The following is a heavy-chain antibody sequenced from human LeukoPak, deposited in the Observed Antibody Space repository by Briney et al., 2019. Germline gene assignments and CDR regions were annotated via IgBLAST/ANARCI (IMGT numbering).Heavy chain of an antibody. CDR1: GFTFSNYG. V-gene: IGHV3-48*01. J-gene: IGHJ4*02. CDR3: ARGGAARPDY. D-gene: IGHD6-6*01. Sequence: GGSLRLSCASSGFTFSNYGMNWVRQTPGKGLQWVSYISSNTRIIDYADSVKGRFTISRDNAKNSLYLQMNSLRAEDTAVYYCARGGAARPDYWGQGTLLTVSS. CDR2: ISSNTRII.